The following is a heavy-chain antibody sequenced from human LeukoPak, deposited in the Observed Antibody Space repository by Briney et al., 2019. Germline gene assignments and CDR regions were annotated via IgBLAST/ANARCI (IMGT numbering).Heavy chain of an antibody. J-gene: IGHJ5*02. CDR3: ARRHHPRTSTGFDP. CDR1: GGSISSSSYY. D-gene: IGHD3/OR15-3a*01. CDR2: IYYSGST. Sequence: PSETLSLTCTVSGGSISSSSYYWGWIRQPPGKGLEWIGSIYYSGSTYYNPSLKSRVTISVDTSKNQFSLKLSSVTAADTAVYYCARRHHPRTSTGFDPWGQGTLVTVSS. V-gene: IGHV4-39*07.